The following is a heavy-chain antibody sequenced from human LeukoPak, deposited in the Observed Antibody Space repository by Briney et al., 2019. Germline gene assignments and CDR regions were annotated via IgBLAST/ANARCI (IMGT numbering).Heavy chain of an antibody. V-gene: IGHV3-74*01. J-gene: IGHJ3*01. CDR1: GFTFSNYW. D-gene: IGHD6-25*01. CDR2: ISYDGSST. Sequence: PGGSLRLSCAASGFTFSNYWMHWVRQAPGKGLVWVSRISYDGSSTNYADSVKGRFTISRDNAKSTLYLQMNSLRAEDTAVYYCARRSAAKDAFDFWGQGTMVTVSS. CDR3: ARRSAAKDAFDF.